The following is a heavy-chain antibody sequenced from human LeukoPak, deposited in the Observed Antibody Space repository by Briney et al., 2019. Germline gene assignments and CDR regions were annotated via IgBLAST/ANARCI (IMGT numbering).Heavy chain of an antibody. CDR3: ARAASKWFGDGAAFDY. J-gene: IGHJ4*02. D-gene: IGHD3-10*01. CDR1: GGSISSGGYY. CDR2: IYHSGST. Sequence: NASETLSLTCTVSGGSISSGGYYWNWIRQPPGKGLEWIGYIYHSGSTYYNPSLKSRVTISVDRSKNQFSLKLSSVTAADTAVHYCARAASKWFGDGAAFDYWGQGTLVTVSS. V-gene: IGHV4-30-2*01.